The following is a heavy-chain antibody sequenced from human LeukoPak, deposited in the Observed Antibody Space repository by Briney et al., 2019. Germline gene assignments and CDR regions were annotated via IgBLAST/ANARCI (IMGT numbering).Heavy chain of an antibody. CDR2: ISGNSASI. CDR3: AKEGGSGSYQIS. Sequence: PGGSLRLSCAASGFTFSTYSMNWVRQAPGKGLEWVPYISGNSASIYYADSVKGRFTISRDNAKNSLYLQMNSLRAEDTAVYYCAKEGGSGSYQISWGQGTLVTVSS. D-gene: IGHD3-10*01. V-gene: IGHV3-48*01. CDR1: GFTFSTYS. J-gene: IGHJ5*02.